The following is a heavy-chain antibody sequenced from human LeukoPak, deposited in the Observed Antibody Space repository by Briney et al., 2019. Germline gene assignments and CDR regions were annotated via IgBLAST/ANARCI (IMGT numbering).Heavy chain of an antibody. V-gene: IGHV3-21*01. CDR2: ISSSSSYI. CDR1: GFTFSSYS. Sequence: GGSLRLFCAASGFTFSSYSMNWVRQAPGKGLEWVSSISSSSSYIYYADSVKGRFTISRDNAKNSLYLQMNSLRAEDTAVYYCAHDFWSGYYTGWGQGTLVTVSS. CDR3: AHDFWSGYYTG. J-gene: IGHJ4*02. D-gene: IGHD3-3*01.